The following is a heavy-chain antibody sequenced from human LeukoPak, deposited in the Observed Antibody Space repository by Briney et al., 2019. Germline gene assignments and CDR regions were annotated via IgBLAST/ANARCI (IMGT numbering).Heavy chain of an antibody. Sequence: GGSLRLSCAASGFTFSDFSMNWVRQAPGKGLEWVSYISSSSSALYYADSVKGRFTISRDNAKNSLYLQMNSLRAEDTAVYYCARDRPDTVTTSYYYGMDVWGQGTTVTVSS. V-gene: IGHV3-48*04. CDR3: ARDRPDTVTTSYYYGMDV. CDR2: ISSSSSAL. J-gene: IGHJ6*02. D-gene: IGHD4-17*01. CDR1: GFTFSDFS.